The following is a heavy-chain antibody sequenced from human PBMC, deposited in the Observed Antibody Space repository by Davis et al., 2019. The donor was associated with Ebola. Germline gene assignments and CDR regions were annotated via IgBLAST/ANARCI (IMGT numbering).Heavy chain of an antibody. CDR2: IKQDGSEK. CDR1: GFTFSSYW. CDR3: ARVGGDYGGSFYDY. V-gene: IGHV3-7*01. D-gene: IGHD4-23*01. Sequence: PGGSLRLSCAASGFTFSSYWMSWVRQAPGKGLEWVANIKQDGSEKYYVDSVKGRFTISRDNAKNSLYLQMNSLRAEDTAVYYCARVGGDYGGSFYDYWGQGTLVTVSS. J-gene: IGHJ4*02.